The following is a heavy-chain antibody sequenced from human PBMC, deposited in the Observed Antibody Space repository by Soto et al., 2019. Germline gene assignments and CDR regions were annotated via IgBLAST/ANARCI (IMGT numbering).Heavy chain of an antibody. V-gene: IGHV3-30-3*01. D-gene: IGHD2-21*02. CDR1: GFPFSPYT. CDR3: ARGGGFCGGDCYKGGVDY. J-gene: IGHJ4*02. CDR2: ISYDGTNK. Sequence: QVQLVESGGGVVQPGRSLGLSCEVSGFPFSPYTMHWVRQGPGKGLEWVAVISYDGTNKYYAASVKGRFTISRDNSKNTLYLQMNSLRPEDTSVYYCARGGGFCGGDCYKGGVDYWGQGTLVTVSP.